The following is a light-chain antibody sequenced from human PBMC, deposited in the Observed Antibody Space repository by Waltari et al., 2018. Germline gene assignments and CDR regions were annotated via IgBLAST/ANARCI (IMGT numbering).Light chain of an antibody. V-gene: IGKV2-28*01. CDR1: QSLLHSNENNY. J-gene: IGKJ4*01. CDR2: LGS. Sequence: DIVMTQSQLSLPVPPGEPASISCQSRQSLLHSNENNYLAWYLQKPGQSPQVLIYLGSNRASGVPDRFSGSGSGTDFTLKISRVEAEDVGVYYCMQSLQTPLTFGGGTKVEIK. CDR3: MQSLQTPLT.